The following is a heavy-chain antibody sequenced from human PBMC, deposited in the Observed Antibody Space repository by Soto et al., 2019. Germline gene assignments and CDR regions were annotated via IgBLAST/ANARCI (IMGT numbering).Heavy chain of an antibody. J-gene: IGHJ4*02. Sequence: ASLKACCKSSGDNFKCYAIHWVRQAPGQRPECMGWINPGTGKTNYLQNFQSRVTITRATSATTAYMELSSLRSEDTAIYYCARDTDLTLETTFDYWGQGTPVTVSS. CDR1: GDNFKCYA. V-gene: IGHV1-3*01. D-gene: IGHD4-17*01. CDR2: INPGTGKT. CDR3: ARDTDLTLETTFDY.